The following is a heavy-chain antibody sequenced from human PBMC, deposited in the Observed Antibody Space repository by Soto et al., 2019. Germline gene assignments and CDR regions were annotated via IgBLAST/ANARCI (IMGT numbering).Heavy chain of an antibody. Sequence: GESLKISCKGSGYSFSNYWIGWVRQMPGKGLEWMGIIYPGDSDTRYSPSFQGQVTISADKSISTAYLHWSSLKASDTAMYYCTRPLLHGSGSYYKSTAYYGMDVWGQGTTVTVSS. CDR1: GYSFSNYW. CDR2: IYPGDSDT. V-gene: IGHV5-51*01. CDR3: TRPLLHGSGSYYKSTAYYGMDV. D-gene: IGHD3-10*01. J-gene: IGHJ6*02.